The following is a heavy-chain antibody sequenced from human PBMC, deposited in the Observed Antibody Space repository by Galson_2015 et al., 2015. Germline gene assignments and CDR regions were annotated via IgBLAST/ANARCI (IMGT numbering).Heavy chain of an antibody. V-gene: IGHV4-39*07. Sequence: SETLSLTCTVSGGSISSSSYYWGWIRQPPGKGLEWIGSIYYSGSTYYNPSLKSRATISVDTSKNQFSLKLSSVTAADTAVYYCARDHVVVPAAMVSWFDPWGQGTLVTVSS. D-gene: IGHD2-2*01. CDR1: GGSISSSSYY. J-gene: IGHJ5*02. CDR3: ARDHVVVPAAMVSWFDP. CDR2: IYYSGST.